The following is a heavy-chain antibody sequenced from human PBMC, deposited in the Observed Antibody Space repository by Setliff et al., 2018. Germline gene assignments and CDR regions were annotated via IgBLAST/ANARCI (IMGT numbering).Heavy chain of an antibody. D-gene: IGHD3-16*01. CDR1: GFTFSSYW. J-gene: IGHJ4*02. V-gene: IGHV3-7*01. CDR3: ARDGHYDGNRSYRRTDY. Sequence: PGWSLRLSCAASGFTFSSYWMNWVRQAPGKGLEWVANIKQDGSEKYYVDSVKGRFTISRDNAKNSLYLQMNSLRAEDTAVYYCARDGHYDGNRSYRRTDYWGQGTLVTVSS. CDR2: IKQDGSEK.